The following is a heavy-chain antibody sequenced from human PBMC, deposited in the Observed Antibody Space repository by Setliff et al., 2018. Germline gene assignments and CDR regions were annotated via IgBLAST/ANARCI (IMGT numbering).Heavy chain of an antibody. CDR3: ARHVKVATEYFDC. D-gene: IGHD5-12*01. CDR1: GGSIISSTYN. Sequence: PSETLSLTCSVSGGSIISSTYNWGWIRQPPGKGLEWIGSIYYTGDPYYNPSLKSRVTMSVDTSKNLFSLKLNSVTAADTALYYCARHVKVATEYFDCWGQGTLVTVSS. V-gene: IGHV4-39*01. J-gene: IGHJ4*02. CDR2: IYYTGDP.